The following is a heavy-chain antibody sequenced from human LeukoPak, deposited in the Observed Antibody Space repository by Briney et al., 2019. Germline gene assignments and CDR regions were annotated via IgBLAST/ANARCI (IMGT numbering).Heavy chain of an antibody. Sequence: KPSETLSLTCTVSGGSIRSGGYYWSWIRQHPGKGLEWIGNIYYSGSTSYNPSLKSRVTISVDTSKNQFSLKLNSVTAADTAVYYCARGASNYGSLWFDPWGQGTLVTVSS. J-gene: IGHJ5*02. CDR1: GGSIRSGGYY. D-gene: IGHD4-11*01. CDR2: IYYSGST. CDR3: ARGASNYGSLWFDP. V-gene: IGHV4-31*03.